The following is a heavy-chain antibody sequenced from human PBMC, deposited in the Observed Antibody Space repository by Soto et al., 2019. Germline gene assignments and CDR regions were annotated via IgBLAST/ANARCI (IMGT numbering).Heavy chain of an antibody. CDR3: ARRRIQLSGNWFDP. V-gene: IGHV4-39*01. J-gene: IGHJ5*02. CDR2: IYYSGST. Sequence: QLQLQESGPGLVKPSETLSLTCTVSGGSISSSSYYWGWIRQPPGKGLEWIGSIYYSGSTYYNPSLKSRVTISVDTSKNQFSLKLSSVTAADTAVYYCARRRIQLSGNWFDPWGQGTLVTVSS. D-gene: IGHD5-18*01. CDR1: GGSISSSSYY.